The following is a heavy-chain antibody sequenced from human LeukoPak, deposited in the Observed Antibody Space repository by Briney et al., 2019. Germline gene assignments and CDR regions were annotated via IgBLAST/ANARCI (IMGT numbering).Heavy chain of an antibody. D-gene: IGHD4-17*01. CDR1: GFTFDDYA. Sequence: PGGSLRLSCAASGFTFDDYAMHWVRQAPGKGLEWVSGISWNSDSIGYADSVKGRFTISRDNAKNSLYLQMNSLRAEDTALYYCAKDISTVTTPNFDYWGQGTLVTVSS. CDR3: AKDISTVTTPNFDY. CDR2: ISWNSDSI. J-gene: IGHJ4*02. V-gene: IGHV3-9*01.